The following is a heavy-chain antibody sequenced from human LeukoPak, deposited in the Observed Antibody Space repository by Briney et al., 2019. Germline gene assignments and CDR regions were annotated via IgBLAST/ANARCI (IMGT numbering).Heavy chain of an antibody. Sequence: SVKVSCKASGGTFSSYPISWVRQAPGQGLAWMGGIIPMFGTTNYALKFQGRVTITADESTTTAYMELSSLRSEDTAVYYCARVTQRDSNLYGMDVWGQGTTVTVSS. CDR2: IIPMFGTT. CDR1: GGTFSSYP. V-gene: IGHV1-69*13. D-gene: IGHD4-11*01. CDR3: ARVTQRDSNLYGMDV. J-gene: IGHJ6*02.